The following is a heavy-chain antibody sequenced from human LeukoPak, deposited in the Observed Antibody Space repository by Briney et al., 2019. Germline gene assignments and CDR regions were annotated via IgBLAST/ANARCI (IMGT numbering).Heavy chain of an antibody. Sequence: PSETLSLTCAVYGGSFSGYYWSWIRQPPGKGLEWIGEINHSGSTNYNPSLKSRVTISVDTSRNQFSLKLSSVTAADTAVYYCVSGYSHYYGMDVWGQGTTVTVSS. CDR2: INHSGST. CDR1: GGSFSGYY. V-gene: IGHV4-34*01. CDR3: VSGYSHYYGMDV. J-gene: IGHJ6*02. D-gene: IGHD5-18*01.